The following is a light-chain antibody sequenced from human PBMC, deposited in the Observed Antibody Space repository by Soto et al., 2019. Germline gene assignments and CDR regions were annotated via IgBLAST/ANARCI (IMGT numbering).Light chain of an antibody. J-gene: IGLJ1*01. CDR1: SSDVGGYNY. Sequence: QSALTQPASVSGSPGQSITISCTGASSDVGGYNYVSWYQQHPGKAPKVLISDVSSRPSGISNRFSGSKSGNTASLTISGLQAEDEADYYCSSYTSIDTWVFGTGTKVTVL. CDR3: SSYTSIDTWV. CDR2: DVS. V-gene: IGLV2-14*01.